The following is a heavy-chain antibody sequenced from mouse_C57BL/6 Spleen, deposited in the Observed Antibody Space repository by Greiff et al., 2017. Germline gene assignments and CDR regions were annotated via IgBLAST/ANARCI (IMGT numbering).Heavy chain of an antibody. V-gene: IGHV1-55*01. CDR3: ARGGRQAPYYYAMDY. CDR2: IYPGSGST. D-gene: IGHD1-1*02. Sequence: QVQLKESGAELVKPGASVKMSCKASGYTFTSYWLTWVKQRPGQGLEWIGDIYPGSGSTNYNEKFKSKDTLTVDPSSSTAYMQLSSLTSEDSAVYYCARGGRQAPYYYAMDYWGQGTSVTVSS. J-gene: IGHJ4*01. CDR1: GYTFTSYW.